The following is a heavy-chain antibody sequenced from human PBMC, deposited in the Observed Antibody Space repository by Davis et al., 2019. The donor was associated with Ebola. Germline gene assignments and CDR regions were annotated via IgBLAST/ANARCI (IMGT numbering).Heavy chain of an antibody. Sequence: ASVKVSCKASGYTFTSYDINWVRQATGQGLEWMGWMNPNSGNTGYAQKFQGRVTMTRNTSISTAYMEVSSLRSEDTAVYYCARFRSYGDYEDHYGMDVWGQGTTVTVSS. J-gene: IGHJ6*02. CDR2: MNPNSGNT. CDR3: ARFRSYGDYEDHYGMDV. D-gene: IGHD4-17*01. V-gene: IGHV1-8*01. CDR1: GYTFTSYD.